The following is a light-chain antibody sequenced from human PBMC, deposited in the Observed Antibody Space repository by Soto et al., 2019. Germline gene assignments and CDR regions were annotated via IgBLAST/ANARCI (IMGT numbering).Light chain of an antibody. V-gene: IGKV1-27*01. CDR3: QRYNSVPPVT. J-gene: IGKJ3*01. CDR2: AAS. CDR1: QGITNY. Sequence: DIQMTQSPSSLSASGGDRVTITCRASQGITNYLALYQQQPGKVPKLLVYAASTLQSGVPSRFSGSGSGTDFTLTICSLQPEDVATYYCQRYNSVPPVTFGPGTKVNL.